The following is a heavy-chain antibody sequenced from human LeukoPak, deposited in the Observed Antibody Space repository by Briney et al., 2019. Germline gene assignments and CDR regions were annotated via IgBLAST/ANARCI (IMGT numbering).Heavy chain of an antibody. CDR1: VYTFTAYY. Sequence: ASVKVSCKASVYTFTAYYIHCVRQVPGQGLQWMGWINPNSGDTNYPQKFQGRVTMTTDTSISTAYMELSRLRSDYAAVYFCARDAIVRDYSYSDYWGQGTLVTVSS. J-gene: IGHJ4*02. D-gene: IGHD4-11*01. CDR2: INPNSGDT. CDR3: ARDAIVRDYSYSDY. V-gene: IGHV1-2*02.